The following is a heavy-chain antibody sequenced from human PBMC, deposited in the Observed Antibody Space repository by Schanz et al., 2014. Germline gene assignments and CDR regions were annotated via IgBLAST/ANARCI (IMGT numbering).Heavy chain of an antibody. J-gene: IGHJ4*02. Sequence: QVVLMESGGGLVQPGGSLRLSCAASGITLSGDGLHWVRQAPGKGLEWVGFISFDGRNTGYAHSVKGRFTISRDNSKNTVNLQMNSLRAEDTAVYYCAKEKEEVAADGSFFDYWGQGTLVTVSS. CDR2: ISFDGRNT. CDR3: AKEKEEVAADGSFFDY. D-gene: IGHD6-13*01. V-gene: IGHV3-30*18. CDR1: GITLSGDG.